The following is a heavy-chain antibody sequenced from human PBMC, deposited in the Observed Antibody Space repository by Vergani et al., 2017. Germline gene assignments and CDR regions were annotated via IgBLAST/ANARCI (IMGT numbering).Heavy chain of an antibody. CDR2: ISGSGGST. CDR3: ARANPRNSGYDYLYYYHAMNV. Sequence: VHLVESGGGVVQPGRSLRLSCVVSGFTSSYYGMHWVRQAPGKGLEWVSGISGSGGSTYYAGSVKGRFTISRDSSKNTLYLQMNSLSAGDTAVYYCARANPRNSGYDYLYYYHAMNVGGKGTTLTVSS. CDR1: GFTSSYYG. V-gene: IGHV3-23*04. D-gene: IGHD5-12*01. J-gene: IGHJ6*04.